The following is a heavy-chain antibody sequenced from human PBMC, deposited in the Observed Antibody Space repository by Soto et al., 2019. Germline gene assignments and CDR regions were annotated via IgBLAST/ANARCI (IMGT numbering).Heavy chain of an antibody. Sequence: QVQLQESGPGLVKPSQTLSLTCTVSGGSISSGDYYWSWIRHPPGKGLEWIGYIYYSGSTYYNPSLQSRVTVAVDTSKNQFSLKLSSVPAADTAVYYCARIKLGGNNWFDPWGQGTLVTVSS. CDR3: ARIKLGGNNWFDP. CDR1: GGSISSGDYY. D-gene: IGHD7-27*01. J-gene: IGHJ5*02. CDR2: IYYSGST. V-gene: IGHV4-30-4*01.